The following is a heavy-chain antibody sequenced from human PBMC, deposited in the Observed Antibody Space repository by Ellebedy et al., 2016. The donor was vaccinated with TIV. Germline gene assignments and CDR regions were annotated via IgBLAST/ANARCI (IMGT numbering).Heavy chain of an antibody. V-gene: IGHV3-23*01. CDR3: ARECCSSTRGFDY. J-gene: IGHJ4*02. CDR1: GITFSRNA. D-gene: IGHD2-2*01. Sequence: GGSLRLXXAASGITFSRNAMTWVRQAPGKGLEWVSGISDSGGSTYYADSVKGRFTISRDNAKNSLYLQMNSLRAEDTAVYYCARECCSSTRGFDYWGQGTLVTVSS. CDR2: ISDSGGST.